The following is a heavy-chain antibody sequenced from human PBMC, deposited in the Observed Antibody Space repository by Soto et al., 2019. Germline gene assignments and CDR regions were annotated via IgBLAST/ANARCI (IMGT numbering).Heavy chain of an antibody. CDR1: GAALSSGGYF. CDR3: ARDMHAGFTHYFDP. V-gene: IGHV4-61*08. D-gene: IGHD1-26*01. J-gene: IGHJ5*02. Sequence: SETLSLTCTVSGAALSSGGYFYTWVRQPPGKGLEWLGYIYYSGGTNYNPSLKSRVTISLDKSKSQFSLKLTSMTAADTAVYYCARDMHAGFTHYFDPWGQGTLVTVSS. CDR2: IYYSGGT.